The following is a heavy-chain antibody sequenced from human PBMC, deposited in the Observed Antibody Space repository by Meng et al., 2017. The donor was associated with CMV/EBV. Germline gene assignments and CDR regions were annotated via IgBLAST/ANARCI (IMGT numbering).Heavy chain of an antibody. CDR1: GGSISSSRYY. CDR2: IYYSGST. Sequence: SETLSLTCTVSGGSISSSRYYWGWIRQPPGKGLEWIGSIYYSGSTYYNPSLKSRVTISVDTSKNQFSLKLSSVTVADTAVYYCARGLVARRFDPWGQGTLVTVSS. D-gene: IGHD6-6*01. CDR3: ARGLVARRFDP. J-gene: IGHJ5*02. V-gene: IGHV4-39*01.